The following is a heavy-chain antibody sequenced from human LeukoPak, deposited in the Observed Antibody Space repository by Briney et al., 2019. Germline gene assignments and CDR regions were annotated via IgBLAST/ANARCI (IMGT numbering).Heavy chain of an antibody. CDR3: AREAPEVGPHQGTYYYDRGYLS. J-gene: IGHJ4*02. D-gene: IGHD3-22*01. CDR1: GGSISSGDYY. CDR2: IYYSGST. V-gene: IGHV4-30-4*01. Sequence: SETLSLTCTVSGGSISSGDYYWSWIRQPPGKGLEWIGYIYYSGSTYYNPSLKSRVTISVDTSKNQFSLKLSSVTAADTAVYYCAREAPEVGPHQGTYYYDRGYLSWGQGTLVTVSS.